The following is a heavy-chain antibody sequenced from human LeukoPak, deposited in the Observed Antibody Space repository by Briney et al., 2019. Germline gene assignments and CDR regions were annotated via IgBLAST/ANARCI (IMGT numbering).Heavy chain of an antibody. D-gene: IGHD6-19*01. CDR3: ARESRSSSGWYDRWFDP. V-gene: IGHV1-69*04. CDR1: GYTFTSYY. Sequence: SVKVSCKASGYTFTSYYTHWVRQAPGQGLEWMGRIIPILGIANYAQKFQGRVTITADKSTSTAYMELGSLRSEDTAVYYCARESRSSSGWYDRWFDPWGQGTLVTVSS. CDR2: IIPILGIA. J-gene: IGHJ5*02.